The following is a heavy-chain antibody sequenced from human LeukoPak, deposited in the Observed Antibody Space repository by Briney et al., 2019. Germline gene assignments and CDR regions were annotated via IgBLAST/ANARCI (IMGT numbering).Heavy chain of an antibody. J-gene: IGHJ4*02. V-gene: IGHV1-2*02. D-gene: IGHD1-1*01. CDR2: INPNSGGT. Sequence: GASVTVSFTASGYTFTGYYMHWVRQAPGQGLEWMGWINPNSGGTNYAQKFQGRVTMTRDTSISTAYMELSRLRSDDTAVYYCAREGELERLEWSPFDYWGQGTLVTVSS. CDR3: AREGELERLEWSPFDY. CDR1: GYTFTGYY.